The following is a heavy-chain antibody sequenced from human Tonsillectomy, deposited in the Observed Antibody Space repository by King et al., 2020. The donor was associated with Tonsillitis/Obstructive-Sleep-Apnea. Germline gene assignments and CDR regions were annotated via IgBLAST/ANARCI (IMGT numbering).Heavy chain of an antibody. D-gene: IGHD3-22*01. Sequence: TLQESGPALVKPPQTLTLTCTFSGFSLSTSGMCVSWIRQPPGKALEWLARIDWDDDKYYSTSVKTRLTISKDTSKNQVVLRMTNMDPVDTATYYCARTYYDSSGYIMDVWGKGTTVTVSS. J-gene: IGHJ6*03. CDR1: GFSLSTSGMC. V-gene: IGHV2-70*11. CDR3: ARTYYDSSGYIMDV. CDR2: IDWDDDK.